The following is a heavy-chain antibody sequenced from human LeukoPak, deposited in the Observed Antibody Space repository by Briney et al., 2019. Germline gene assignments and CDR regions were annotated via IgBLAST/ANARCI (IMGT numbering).Heavy chain of an antibody. CDR1: GGSFSDYY. Sequence: PSETLSLTCAVYGGSFSDYYWSWIRQPPGKGLEWIGEINHSGSTNYNPSLKSRVTISVDTSKNQFSLKLNSVTAADTAVYYCARGLGYCSGGTCSQNWFGPWGQGTLVTVSS. D-gene: IGHD2-15*01. J-gene: IGHJ5*02. V-gene: IGHV4-34*01. CDR2: INHSGST. CDR3: ARGLGYCSGGTCSQNWFGP.